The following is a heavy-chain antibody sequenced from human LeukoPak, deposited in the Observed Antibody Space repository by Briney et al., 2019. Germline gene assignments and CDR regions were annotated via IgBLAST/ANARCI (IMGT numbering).Heavy chain of an antibody. J-gene: IGHJ4*02. CDR1: GFTFSSYW. CDR2: IASDGSST. CDR3: GRDRGYQIDS. D-gene: IGHD2-2*01. Sequence: GGSLRLSCAASGFTFSSYWMHWVRQAPGKGLVWVSRIASDGSSTTYADSVKGRFTISRDNAENTLYLQMNSLRAEDTAVYYCGRDRGYQIDSWGQGTQVAVSP. V-gene: IGHV3-74*01.